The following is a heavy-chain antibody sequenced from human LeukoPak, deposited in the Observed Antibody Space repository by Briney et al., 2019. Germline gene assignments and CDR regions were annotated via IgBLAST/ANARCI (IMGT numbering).Heavy chain of an antibody. CDR2: IYYSGST. CDR1: GGSISSSSYY. CDR3: ARLPTWGYFDY. D-gene: IGHD3-16*01. Sequence: PSETLSLTCTVSGGSISSSSYYWGWIRQPSGKGLEWIGSIYYSGSTYYNPSLKSRVTISVDTSKNQFSLKLSSVTAADTAVYYCARLPTWGYFDYWGQGTLVTVSS. V-gene: IGHV4-39*01. J-gene: IGHJ4*02.